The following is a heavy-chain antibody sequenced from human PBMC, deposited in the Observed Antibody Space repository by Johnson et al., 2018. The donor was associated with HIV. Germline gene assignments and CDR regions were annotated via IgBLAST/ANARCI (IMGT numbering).Heavy chain of an antibody. CDR2: IWYDGSNN. CDR3: ARQVYCSSTSCSSAFDI. Sequence: QMQLVESGGGVVQPGRSLRLSCAASGFTFSNYAMHWVRQAPGKGLAWVAVIWYDGSNNYYADSVKCRFTISRENAKNSLYLQINSLRAGDTAVYSCARQVYCSSTSCSSAFDIWCQGTVVTVSS. CDR1: GFTFSNYA. D-gene: IGHD2-2*01. V-gene: IGHV3-33*01. J-gene: IGHJ3*02.